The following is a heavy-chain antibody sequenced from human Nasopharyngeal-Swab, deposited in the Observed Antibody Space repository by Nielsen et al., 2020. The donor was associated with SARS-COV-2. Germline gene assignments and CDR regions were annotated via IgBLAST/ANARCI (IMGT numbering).Heavy chain of an antibody. CDR1: GGSFSGYY. Sequence: SETLSLTCAVYGGSFSGYYWSWIRQPPGKGLEWIGEINHSGSTNYNPSLKSRVTISVDTSKNQFSLKLSSVTAADTAVYYCARGKYYYDSSGYYYWGQGTLVTVSS. D-gene: IGHD3-22*01. CDR3: ARGKYYYDSSGYYY. J-gene: IGHJ4*02. CDR2: INHSGST. V-gene: IGHV4-34*01.